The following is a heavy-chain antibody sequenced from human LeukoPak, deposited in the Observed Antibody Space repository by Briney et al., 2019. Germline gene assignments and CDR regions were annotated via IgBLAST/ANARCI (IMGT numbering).Heavy chain of an antibody. CDR3: ARANPYSYGKYYYYCGMDV. CDR2: INSDGSST. D-gene: IGHD5-18*01. Sequence: GGSLRLSCAASGFTFSSYWMHWVRQAPGKGLVWVSRINSDGSSTSCADSVKGRFTISRDNAKNTLYLQMNSLRAEDTAVYYCARANPYSYGKYYYYCGMDVWGKGTTVTVSS. J-gene: IGHJ6*04. CDR1: GFTFSSYW. V-gene: IGHV3-74*01.